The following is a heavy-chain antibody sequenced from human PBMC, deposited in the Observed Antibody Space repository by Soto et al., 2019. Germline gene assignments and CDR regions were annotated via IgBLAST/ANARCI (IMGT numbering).Heavy chain of an antibody. J-gene: IGHJ5*02. CDR1: GFSLSNAGLG. CDR3: ASTYSTSWYWFDP. CDR2: IFSNDEK. V-gene: IGHV2-26*04. D-gene: IGHD6-13*01. Sequence: QVTVKESGPVLVKPTETLTLTCTVSGFSLSNAGLGVSWIRQPPGKALEWLGHIFSNDEKSYSTSLKSMLTISKDTSKSQVVLTMTNMDPVDTATYYCASTYSTSWYWFDPWGQGTLVTVSS.